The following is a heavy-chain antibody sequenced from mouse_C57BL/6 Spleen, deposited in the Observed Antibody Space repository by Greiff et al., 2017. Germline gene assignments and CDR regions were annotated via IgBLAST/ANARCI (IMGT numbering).Heavy chain of an antibody. J-gene: IGHJ2*01. CDR2: ISSGGSYT. V-gene: IGHV5-6*01. CDR3: ARRLYGSSSYYFDY. Sequence: EVQLVESGGDLVKPGGSLKLSCAASGFTFSSYGMSWVRQTPDKRLEWVATISSGGSYTYYPDSVKGRFTISRDNAKNTLYLQMSSLKSEDTAMYYCARRLYGSSSYYFDYWGQGTTLTVSS. D-gene: IGHD1-1*01. CDR1: GFTFSSYG.